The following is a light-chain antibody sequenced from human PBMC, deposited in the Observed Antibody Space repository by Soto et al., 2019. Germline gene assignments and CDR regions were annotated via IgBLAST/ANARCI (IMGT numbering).Light chain of an antibody. J-gene: IGLJ2*01. CDR3: ATWDDSLSGPV. V-gene: IGLV1-47*01. Sequence: QSVLTQPPSASGTPGQRVTISCSGSSSNIGGNYVYWYQQLPGTAPKLLIYENNRRPSGVPDRFSGSKSGTSASLAISGLRSEDAADYYCATWDDSLSGPVFGGGTKLTVL. CDR1: SSNIGGNY. CDR2: ENN.